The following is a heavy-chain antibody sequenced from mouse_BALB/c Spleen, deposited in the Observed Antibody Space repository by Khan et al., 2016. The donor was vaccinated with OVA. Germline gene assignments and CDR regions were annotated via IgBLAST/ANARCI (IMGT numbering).Heavy chain of an antibody. Sequence: VQLQESGPDLVAPSQSLSITCTVSGFSLTNYAIHWVRQPPGKGLEWLVVIWCDGRTTYNSALKSRLSISKDNSKSQVFLKINSLQTDDTAMYYCVRHQFPLSMGSWGQGTSVTVSS. CDR3: VRHQFPLSMGS. CDR1: GFSLTNYA. V-gene: IGHV2-6-2*01. J-gene: IGHJ4*01. CDR2: IWCDGRT.